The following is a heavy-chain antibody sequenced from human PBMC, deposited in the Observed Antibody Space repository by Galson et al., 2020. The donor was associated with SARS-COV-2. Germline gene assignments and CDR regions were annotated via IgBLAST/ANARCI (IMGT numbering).Heavy chain of an antibody. Sequence: SQTLSLTCTVSDGSISTYYWSWIRQPPGKGLEWIGFIYNSGSTNYNPSLKSRVTISVDTSKNQFSLKLSSLTAADTAIYYCARGYYYGSGGQYFQHWGQGTLVTVSS. D-gene: IGHD3-10*01. CDR2: IYNSGST. CDR1: DGSISTYY. V-gene: IGHV4-59*01. J-gene: IGHJ1*01. CDR3: ARGYYYGSGGQYFQH.